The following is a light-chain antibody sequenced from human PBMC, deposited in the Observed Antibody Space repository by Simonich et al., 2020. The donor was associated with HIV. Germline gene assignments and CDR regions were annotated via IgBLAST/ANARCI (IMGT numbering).Light chain of an antibody. Sequence: QSALTQPASVSGSPGQSITISCTGTSSDIGGYNYVSWYQQHPGKAPKLMIFDVSYRPSGISHRFSASKSCNTASLTISGLQAEDEADYYCCSYAGSSTFVVFGGGTKLTVL. CDR2: DVS. J-gene: IGLJ2*01. V-gene: IGLV2-14*03. CDR1: SSDIGGYNY. CDR3: CSYAGSSTFVV.